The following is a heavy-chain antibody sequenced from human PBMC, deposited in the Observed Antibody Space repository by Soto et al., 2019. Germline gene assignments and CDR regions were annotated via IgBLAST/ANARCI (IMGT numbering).Heavy chain of an antibody. CDR2: INPSGGGT. Sequence: QVQLVQSGTEVKKPGASVKVSCKASGYTFLDFYIHWVRQAPGQGLEWMGFINPSGGGTTYALQFQGRLTMTRDTSTSTVYMELISLRSEDTAMYYCARDKPFSAGYWGQGTLVT. V-gene: IGHV1-46*01. CDR1: GYTFLDFY. CDR3: ARDKPFSAGY. J-gene: IGHJ4*02. D-gene: IGHD3-3*02.